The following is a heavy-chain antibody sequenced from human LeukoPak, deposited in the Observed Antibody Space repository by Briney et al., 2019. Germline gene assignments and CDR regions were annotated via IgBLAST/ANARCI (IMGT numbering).Heavy chain of an antibody. CDR1: GGSISSYY. D-gene: IGHD4-23*01. V-gene: IGHV4-4*07. J-gene: IGHJ3*02. Sequence: PSETLSLTCTVSGGSISSYYWSWIRQPAGKGLELIGRIYTSGSTNYNPSLKSRVTMSVDTSKNQFSLKLSSVTAADTAVYYCASPLNGGNSDAFDIWGQGTMVTVSS. CDR2: IYTSGST. CDR3: ASPLNGGNSDAFDI.